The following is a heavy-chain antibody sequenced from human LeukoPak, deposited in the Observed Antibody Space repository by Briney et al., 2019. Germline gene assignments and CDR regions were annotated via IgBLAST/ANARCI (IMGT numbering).Heavy chain of an antibody. J-gene: IGHJ4*02. Sequence: PSETLSLTCGVSGGSISNGNWWSWVRQPPGKGLEWIGEIYRTGSANYNPSLKSRVTISVDKSKNQFSLSLNSVTAADTAVYYCVRCGSYCLDYWGQGTLVTASS. CDR1: GGSISNGNW. D-gene: IGHD1-26*01. CDR3: VRCGSYCLDY. V-gene: IGHV4-4*02. CDR2: IYRTGSA.